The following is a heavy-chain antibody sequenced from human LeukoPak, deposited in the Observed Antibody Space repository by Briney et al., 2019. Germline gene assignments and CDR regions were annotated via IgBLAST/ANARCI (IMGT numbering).Heavy chain of an antibody. D-gene: IGHD3-22*01. V-gene: IGHV3-23*01. CDR3: AKDRGRYYDSSGYYWGYYFDS. J-gene: IGHJ4*02. CDR1: GFTFSSYV. CDR2: ISGSGGST. Sequence: PGGSLRLSCAASGFTFSSYVVIWVRQAPGKGLEWVSAISGSGGSTFYADSVKGRFTISRDNSKNTLYLQMSSLRAEDTAVYYCAKDRGRYYDSSGYYWGYYFDSWGQGILVTVST.